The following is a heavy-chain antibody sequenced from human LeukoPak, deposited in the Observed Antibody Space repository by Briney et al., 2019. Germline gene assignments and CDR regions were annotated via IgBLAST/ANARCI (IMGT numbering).Heavy chain of an antibody. CDR2: INGNGGST. CDR1: GFTFSSFA. V-gene: IGHV3-64*01. J-gene: IGHJ6*02. Sequence: GGSLRLSCAASGFTFSSFAMHWVRQAPGKGLEYVSAINGNGGSTFYANSVKGRFTISRDNSKNTLYLQVGSLRAEDTAVYYCARKDDYDILTGYYLAYYYYGMDVWGQGTTVTVSS. D-gene: IGHD3-9*01. CDR3: ARKDDYDILTGYYLAYYYYGMDV.